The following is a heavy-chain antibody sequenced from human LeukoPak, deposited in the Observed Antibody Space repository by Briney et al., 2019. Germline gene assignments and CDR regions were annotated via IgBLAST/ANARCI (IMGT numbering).Heavy chain of an antibody. CDR2: ISAYNGNT. V-gene: IGHV1-18*04. CDR1: GYTFTGYY. CDR3: ARGGLAVPLHH. Sequence: GASVKVSCKASGYTFTGYYMHWVRQAPGQGLEWMGWISAYNGNTNYAQKFQGRVTLTTDTSTRTANMEVRGLRSDDTAVYYCARGGLAVPLHHWGQGTLVTVSS. D-gene: IGHD6-19*01. J-gene: IGHJ5*02.